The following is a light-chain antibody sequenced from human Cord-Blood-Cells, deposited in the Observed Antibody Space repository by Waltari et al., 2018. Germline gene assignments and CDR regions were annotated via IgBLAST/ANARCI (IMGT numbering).Light chain of an antibody. V-gene: IGLV3-21*04. CDR1: NIESKS. CDR3: QVWDSSSDHRV. J-gene: IGLJ3*02. CDR2: YAS. Sequence: SYVLTQPPSASVAPGTTARLTCGGNNIESKSVPGYQQKPGQARVVVIYYASDRPSGITERFSGSNAGNTATLTISRVEDGDEDGYYCQVWDSSSDHRVFGGGTKLPVL.